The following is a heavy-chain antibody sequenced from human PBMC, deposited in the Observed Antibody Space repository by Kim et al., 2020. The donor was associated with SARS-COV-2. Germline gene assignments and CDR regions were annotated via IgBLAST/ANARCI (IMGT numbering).Heavy chain of an antibody. V-gene: IGHV3-23*03. CDR1: GFTFSSYA. J-gene: IGHJ4*02. Sequence: GGSLRLSCAASGFTFSSYAMSWVRQAPGKGLEWVSVIYSGGSSTYYADSVKGRFTISRDNSKNTLYLQMNSLRAEDTAVYYCAKFSSGRLVGYYFDYWGQGTLVTVSS. D-gene: IGHD6-25*01. CDR3: AKFSSGRLVGYYFDY. CDR2: IYSGGSST.